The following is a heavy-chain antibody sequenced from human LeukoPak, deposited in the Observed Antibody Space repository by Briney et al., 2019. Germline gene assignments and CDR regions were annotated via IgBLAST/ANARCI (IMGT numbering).Heavy chain of an antibody. Sequence: ASVKVSCKASGYTFTSYYMHWVRQAPGQGLEWMGIINPSGGSTSYAQKFQGRVTMTRDTSTSTVYMELSSLRSEDTAVYYCARDSGITGTTRDNWFDPWGQGTLVTVSS. V-gene: IGHV1-46*01. D-gene: IGHD1-7*01. CDR2: INPSGGST. CDR1: GYTFTSYY. J-gene: IGHJ5*02. CDR3: ARDSGITGTTRDNWFDP.